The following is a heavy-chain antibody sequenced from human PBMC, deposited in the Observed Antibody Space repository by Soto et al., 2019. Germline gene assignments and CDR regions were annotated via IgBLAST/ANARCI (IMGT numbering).Heavy chain of an antibody. V-gene: IGHV4-31*03. D-gene: IGHD3-22*01. CDR2: IYYSGST. Sequence: QVQLQESGPGLVKPSQTLSLPCTVSGGSISSGGYYWSWISQHPGKGLEWIGYIYYSGSTYYNPSLKSRVTISVDTYKNQFSLKLSSVTAADTAVYYCARAVSYDSSGYYLFYWGQGTLVTVSS. CDR3: ARAVSYDSSGYYLFY. J-gene: IGHJ4*02. CDR1: GGSISSGGYY.